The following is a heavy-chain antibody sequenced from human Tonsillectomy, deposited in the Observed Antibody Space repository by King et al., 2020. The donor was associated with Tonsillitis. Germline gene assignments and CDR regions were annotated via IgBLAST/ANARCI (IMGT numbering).Heavy chain of an antibody. V-gene: IGHV3-30-3*01. CDR2: ISYDGSNI. CDR3: AGDGSSGYYYSGSCDY. Sequence: VQLVESGGGVVQPGRSLRLSCAASGFTFSSYAMHWVRQAPGKGLEWVAVISYDGSNIYYADSVKGRFTISRDHSKNTLYLQMNSLRAEDTAVYYCAGDGSSGYYYSGSCDYWGQGTLVTVSS. J-gene: IGHJ4*02. D-gene: IGHD3-22*01. CDR1: GFTFSSYA.